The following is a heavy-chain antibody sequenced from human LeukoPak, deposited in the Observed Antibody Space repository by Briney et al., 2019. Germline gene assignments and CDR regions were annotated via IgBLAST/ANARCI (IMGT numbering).Heavy chain of an antibody. V-gene: IGHV4-38-2*02. CDR3: AREPFGSSYYFNY. CDR2: IYHSGNT. CDR1: GYSISSGYY. D-gene: IGHD6-19*01. Sequence: PSETLSLTCAVSGYSISSGYYWGWIRQPPGKGLEWIGSIYHSGNTYYNPSLKSRVTISVDTSKNQFSLKLSSVTAADTAVYYCAREPFGSSYYFNYWGQGTLVTVSS. J-gene: IGHJ4*02.